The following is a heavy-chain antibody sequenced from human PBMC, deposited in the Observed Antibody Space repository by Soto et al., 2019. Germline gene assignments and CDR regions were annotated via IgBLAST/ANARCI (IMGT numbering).Heavy chain of an antibody. J-gene: IGHJ4*02. CDR3: AHSALNYDILTGYPFDY. Sequence: XGPTLVNATQTLTLTCTLSGFSLSTSGVGVGWIRQPPGKALEWLALIYWNDDKRYSPSLKSRLTITKDTSKNQVVLTMTNMDPVDTATYYCAHSALNYDILTGYPFDYWGQGTLVTVSS. CDR2: IYWNDDK. D-gene: IGHD3-9*01. V-gene: IGHV2-5*01. CDR1: GFSLSTSGVG.